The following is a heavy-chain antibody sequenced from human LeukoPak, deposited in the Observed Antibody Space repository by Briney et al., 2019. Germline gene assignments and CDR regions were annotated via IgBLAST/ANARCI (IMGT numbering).Heavy chain of an antibody. CDR3: ATGGACSGGSCYGYFDY. CDR1: AFTSSNFE. V-gene: IGHV3-48*03. CDR2: ISSRVSII. D-gene: IGHD2-15*01. Sequence: PGGSLRLSCAASAFTSSNFEMKRVSPAEGGGLGWVSYISSRVSIIYYADYVKSQFTISRDNAKNSLYLQMNSLRAEDTAVYYCATGGACSGGSCYGYFDYWGQGTLVTVSS. J-gene: IGHJ4*02.